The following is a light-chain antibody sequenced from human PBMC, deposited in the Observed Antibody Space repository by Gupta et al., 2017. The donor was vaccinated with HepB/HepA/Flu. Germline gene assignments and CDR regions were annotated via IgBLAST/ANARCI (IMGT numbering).Light chain of an antibody. CDR3: NSRDNSSNTLVV. Sequence: SSELTQDPAVSVALGQTVRITFQGDSLRSYYASWYQQKPGQAPVLVIYGKNNRPAGIPDRVSVSSSGNTAALTITGAQAEEEADYYCNSRDNSSNTLVVFGGGTKLTVL. J-gene: IGLJ2*01. CDR2: GKN. V-gene: IGLV3-19*01. CDR1: SLRSYY.